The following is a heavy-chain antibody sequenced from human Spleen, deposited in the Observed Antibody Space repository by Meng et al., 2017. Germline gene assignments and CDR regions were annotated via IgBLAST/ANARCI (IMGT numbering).Heavy chain of an antibody. CDR2: IYSGGNT. Sequence: GESLKISCAASGFTVSHNYMSWVRQAPGKGLEWVSVIYSGGNTYYADSVKGRFTISRDNSKNTLYLQMNSLRAEDTAVYYCASITMVRGRDSGGYWGQGTLVTVSS. CDR1: GFTVSHNY. D-gene: IGHD3-10*01. J-gene: IGHJ4*02. CDR3: ASITMVRGRDSGGY. V-gene: IGHV3-66*02.